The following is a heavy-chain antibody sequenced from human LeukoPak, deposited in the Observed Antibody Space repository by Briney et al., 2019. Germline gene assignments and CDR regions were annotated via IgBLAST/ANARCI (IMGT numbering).Heavy chain of an antibody. CDR1: GFMLSDYS. V-gene: IGHV3-21*06. CDR3: ARDLRARGSLASDDRD. CDR2: LSSDVSYV. Sequence: GGSLRLFCAASGFMLSDYSMSWVRQTPGKGLEWVSTLSSDVSYVYYSDSVKGRFTISRDNGRNSLYLQMNSLRPDDTGVYYCARDLRARGSLASDDRDWGQGTLVTVSS. D-gene: IGHD3-10*01. J-gene: IGHJ4*02.